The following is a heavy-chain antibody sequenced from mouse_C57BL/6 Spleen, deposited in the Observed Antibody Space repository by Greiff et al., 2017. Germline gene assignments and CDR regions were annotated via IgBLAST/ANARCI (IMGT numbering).Heavy chain of an antibody. D-gene: IGHD2-4*01. CDR3: ERDDYEGGYYAMDY. Sequence: VKLVESGAELMKPGASVKLSCKASGYTFTSYWMHWVKQRPGRGLEWIGRIDPNSGGTKYNEKFKSKATLTVDKPSSTAYMQLSSLPSEDSAVYYCERDDYEGGYYAMDYGHGGTSVTVSS. CDR2: IDPNSGGT. CDR1: GYTFTSYW. V-gene: IGHV1-72*01. J-gene: IGHJ4*01.